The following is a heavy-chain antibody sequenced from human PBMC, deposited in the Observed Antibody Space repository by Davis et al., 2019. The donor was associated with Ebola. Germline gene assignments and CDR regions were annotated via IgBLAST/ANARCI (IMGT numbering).Heavy chain of an antibody. V-gene: IGHV1-69*13. J-gene: IGHJ3*01. D-gene: IGHD3-10*01. Sequence: AASVKVSCKASGGTFSSYAISWVRQAPGQGLEWMGGIIPIFVTANYAQKFQGRVTITADESTSTAYMELSSLRSEDTAVYYCAREHDFGVANWFDPWGQGTMVRVSS. CDR2: IIPIFVTA. CDR1: GGTFSSYA. CDR3: AREHDFGVANWFDP.